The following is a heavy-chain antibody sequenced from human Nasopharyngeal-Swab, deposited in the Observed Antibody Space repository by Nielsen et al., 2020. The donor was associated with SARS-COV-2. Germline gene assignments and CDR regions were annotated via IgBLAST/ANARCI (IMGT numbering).Heavy chain of an antibody. CDR2: ISSSSYI. CDR3: ARDGLQPPFDY. V-gene: IGHV3-21*01. J-gene: IGHJ4*02. Sequence: GESLKISCAASGFTFSSYSMNWVRQAPGKGLEWVSSISSSSYIYYADSVKGRFTISRDNAKNSLYLQMNSLRAEDTAVYYCARDGLQPPFDYWGQGTLVTVSS. CDR1: GFTFSSYS.